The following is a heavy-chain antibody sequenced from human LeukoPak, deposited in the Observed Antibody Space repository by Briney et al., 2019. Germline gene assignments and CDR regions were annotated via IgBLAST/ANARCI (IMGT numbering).Heavy chain of an antibody. CDR1: GFIFSSYG. Sequence: GGSLRLSCAASGFIFSSYGMHWVRQAPGKGLEWMAVISYDGSNKYYADSVEGQFAISRDNSKNTLYLQMNSLRAEDTAVYYCAKDDRLFGGNDYWGQGTLVTVSS. CDR3: AKDDRLFGGNDY. CDR2: ISYDGSNK. V-gene: IGHV3-30*18. D-gene: IGHD4-23*01. J-gene: IGHJ4*02.